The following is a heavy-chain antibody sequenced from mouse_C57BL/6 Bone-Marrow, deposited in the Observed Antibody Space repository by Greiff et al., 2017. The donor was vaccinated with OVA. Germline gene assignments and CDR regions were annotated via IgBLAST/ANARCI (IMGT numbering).Heavy chain of an antibody. Sequence: EVNLVESGGDLVKPGGSLKLSCAASGFTFSSYGMSWVRQTPDKRLEWVATISSGGSYTYYPDSVKGRFTISRDNAKNTLYLQMSSLKSEDTAMYYCARHNFGSTTSAWFAYWGQGTLVTVSA. CDR1: GFTFSSYG. CDR3: ARHNFGSTTSAWFAY. CDR2: ISSGGSYT. J-gene: IGHJ3*01. D-gene: IGHD1-1*01. V-gene: IGHV5-6*01.